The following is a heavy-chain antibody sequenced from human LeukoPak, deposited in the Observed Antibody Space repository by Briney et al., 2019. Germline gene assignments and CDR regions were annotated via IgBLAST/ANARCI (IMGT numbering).Heavy chain of an antibody. Sequence: GGLRLSCAASGFTFSSYAMSWVRQAPGKGLEWVSAISGSGGSTYYADSVKGRFTISRDNSKNTLYLQMNSLRAEDTAVYYCAKLQRSTIVVVSRMAFDIWGQGTMVTVSS. CDR3: AKLQRSTIVVVSRMAFDI. CDR1: GFTFSSYA. CDR2: ISGSGGST. J-gene: IGHJ3*02. V-gene: IGHV3-23*01. D-gene: IGHD3-22*01.